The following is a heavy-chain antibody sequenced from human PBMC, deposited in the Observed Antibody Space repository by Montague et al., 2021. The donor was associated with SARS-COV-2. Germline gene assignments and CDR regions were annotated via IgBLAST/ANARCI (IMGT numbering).Heavy chain of an antibody. CDR2: IYNSGST. CDR1: GGSISGYY. D-gene: IGHD3-22*01. V-gene: IGHV4-4*07. CDR3: VRGGTMTVVVFDY. J-gene: IGHJ4*02. Sequence: SETLSLTCTVSGGSISGYYWSWFRQSAGKGLEWIGRIYNSGSTSYNPTLKSRVTMSVDMSRNQFSLSLSNVTAADTAIYYCVRGGTMTVVVFDYWGQGTLVTVSS.